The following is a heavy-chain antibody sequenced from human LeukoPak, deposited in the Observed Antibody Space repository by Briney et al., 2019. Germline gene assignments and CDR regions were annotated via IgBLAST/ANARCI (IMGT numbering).Heavy chain of an antibody. Sequence: SETLSLTCAVSGGSISSSNWWSWVRQPPGKGLEWIGEIYHSGSTNYNPSLKSRVTISVDKSKNQFSLKLSSVTAADTAVYYCARKNYGDRLYYYYYYMDVWGKGTTVTVSS. CDR1: GGSISSSNW. CDR3: ARKNYGDRLYYYYYYMDV. J-gene: IGHJ6*03. D-gene: IGHD4-17*01. V-gene: IGHV4-4*02. CDR2: IYHSGST.